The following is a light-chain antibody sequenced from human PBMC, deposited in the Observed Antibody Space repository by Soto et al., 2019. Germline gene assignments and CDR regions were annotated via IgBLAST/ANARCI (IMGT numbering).Light chain of an antibody. CDR2: GAS. CDR1: QSLGSSY. V-gene: IGKV3-20*01. CDR3: QHYGSSPPVT. Sequence: EIVLTHSPGTLSLSPGERATLSSSASQSLGSSYLVWYQQKPGQTPRLLIYGASSRATGIPDRFSGSGSGTDFTLTISRLEPEDFAVYYCQHYGSSPPVTFGQGTRLEIK. J-gene: IGKJ5*01.